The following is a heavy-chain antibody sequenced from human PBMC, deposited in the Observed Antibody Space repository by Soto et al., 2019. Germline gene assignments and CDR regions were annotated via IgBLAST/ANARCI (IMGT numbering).Heavy chain of an antibody. CDR2: IDGSSDYT. Sequence: LRLSCTASGFLVTDYYMSWIRQPPGKGLEWLAYIDGSSDYTNSADSVKGRFTISRDNAKNSVFLQMNNLRADDTAVYYCARDLRFSSTNYFDFWGRGTLVTVCS. V-gene: IGHV3-11*06. J-gene: IGHJ4*02. CDR3: ARDLRFSSTNYFDF. CDR1: GFLVTDYY. D-gene: IGHD2-8*01.